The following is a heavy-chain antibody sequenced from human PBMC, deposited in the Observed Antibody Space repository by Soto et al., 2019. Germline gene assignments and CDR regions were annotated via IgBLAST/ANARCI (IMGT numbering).Heavy chain of an antibody. Sequence: EVQLVESGGVLVQPGGSLRLSCAASGFTFSGDWMHWVRQAAGKGLVWVSRINMDGSSTNYADSVKGRFTISRDNAKNTLYLQMNSLRVDDTAVYYCARGPRGLYHHDYWGQGALVTVSS. D-gene: IGHD2-2*01. CDR1: GFTFSGDW. CDR2: INMDGSST. J-gene: IGHJ4*02. V-gene: IGHV3-74*01. CDR3: ARGPRGLYHHDY.